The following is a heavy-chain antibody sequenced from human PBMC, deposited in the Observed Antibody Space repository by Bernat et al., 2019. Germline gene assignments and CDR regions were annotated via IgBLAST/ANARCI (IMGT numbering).Heavy chain of an antibody. CDR1: GYTFTSYG. Sequence: QVQLVQSGAEVKKPGASVKVSCKASGYTFTSYGISWVRQAPGQGLEWMGWISAYNGNTNYAQKLQGRVTMTTDTSTSTAYMELRSLRSDDTAVYYCAREYLLWFGEFFSYYYGMDVWGQGTTVTVSS. J-gene: IGHJ6*02. CDR3: AREYLLWFGEFFSYYYGMDV. V-gene: IGHV1-18*01. D-gene: IGHD3-10*01. CDR2: ISAYNGNT.